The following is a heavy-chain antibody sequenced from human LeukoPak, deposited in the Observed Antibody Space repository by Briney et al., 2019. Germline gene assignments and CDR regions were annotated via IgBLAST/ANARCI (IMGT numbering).Heavy chain of an antibody. CDR2: FYYSGST. CDR3: ARHQGVRALIWFDP. D-gene: IGHD3-10*01. Sequence: PSETLSLTCTVSGGSISSYYWSWIRQPPGKGLEWMGCFYYSGSTNYNPSLKSRVTISVDTSKNQISLKLSSVTAADTAVYYCARHQGVRALIWFDPWGQGTLVTVSS. J-gene: IGHJ5*02. V-gene: IGHV4-59*08. CDR1: GGSISSYY.